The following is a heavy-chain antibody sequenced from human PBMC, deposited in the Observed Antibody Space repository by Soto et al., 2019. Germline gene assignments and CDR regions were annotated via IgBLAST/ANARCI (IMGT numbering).Heavy chain of an antibody. CDR3: VRVAATGYRGWFGP. CDR1: GFAFYHSA. J-gene: IGHJ5*02. V-gene: IGHV3-23*01. CDR2: ISSSGADV. D-gene: IGHD6-13*01. Sequence: GSLRLSCAASGFAFYHSAMSWVRQTPGRGLERVSTISSSGADVYYADSVRGRFTISRDNSNDTLILQMNSLRAEDTAIYYCVRVAATGYRGWFGPWGKGLQVTVSS.